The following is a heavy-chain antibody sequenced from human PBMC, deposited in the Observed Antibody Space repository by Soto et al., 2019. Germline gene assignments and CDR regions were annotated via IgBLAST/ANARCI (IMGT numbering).Heavy chain of an antibody. CDR3: ARGPYCSGGTCYRGMDV. CDR1: GGSFIGYY. J-gene: IGHJ6*02. CDR2: INHSGST. Sequence: AETLSLTCAVYGGSFIGYYWICIRHPPVKGLEWIGEINHSGSTNYNPSLKSRVTISVDTSKNQFSLNLSSVTAADTAVYYCARGPYCSGGTCYRGMDVWGQGTTVTVSS. V-gene: IGHV4-34*01. D-gene: IGHD2-15*01.